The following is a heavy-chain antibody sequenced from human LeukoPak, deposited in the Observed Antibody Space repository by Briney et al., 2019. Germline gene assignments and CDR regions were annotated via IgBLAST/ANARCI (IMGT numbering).Heavy chain of an antibody. J-gene: IGHJ5*02. CDR3: ARATLEWLPYSWFDP. CDR2: INPNSGGT. V-gene: IGHV1-2*02. Sequence: GASVKVSCKASGYTFTGYYMHWVRQAPGQGLEWMGWINPNSGGTNYAQKFQGRVTMTRDTSISTAYMELSRLRSDDTAVYYCARATLEWLPYSWFDPGGQGTLVTVSS. CDR1: GYTFTGYY. D-gene: IGHD3-3*01.